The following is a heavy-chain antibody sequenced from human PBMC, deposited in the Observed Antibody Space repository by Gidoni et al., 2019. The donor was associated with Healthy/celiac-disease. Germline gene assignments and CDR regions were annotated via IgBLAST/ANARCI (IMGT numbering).Heavy chain of an antibody. Sequence: QLQLQESRPGLVKPSETLSLICTVSGGSIRSSSFYWGWIRQPPGQGLEWIGSFYYSGSTYYNPSLKSRVTISVDTSKNQFSLKLRSVTAADTAVYYCARLRNYDILTGYYKDYGMDVWGQGTTVTVSS. CDR3: ARLRNYDILTGYYKDYGMDV. D-gene: IGHD3-9*01. CDR2: FYYSGST. V-gene: IGHV4-39*01. J-gene: IGHJ6*02. CDR1: GGSIRSSSFY.